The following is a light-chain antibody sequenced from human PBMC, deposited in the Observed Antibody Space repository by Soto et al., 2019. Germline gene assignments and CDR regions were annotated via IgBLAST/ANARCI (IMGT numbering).Light chain of an antibody. Sequence: DIQMTQSPSTLSGSVGDRGIITCRASQSIGSWLAWYQQQPGKVPKLLIYTASTLQSGVPSRFSGSGSGAEFTLTISSLQPEDFATYYCQQYNTYPWTFGQGTKVDIK. CDR1: QSIGSW. J-gene: IGKJ1*01. CDR3: QQYNTYPWT. V-gene: IGKV1-5*03. CDR2: TAS.